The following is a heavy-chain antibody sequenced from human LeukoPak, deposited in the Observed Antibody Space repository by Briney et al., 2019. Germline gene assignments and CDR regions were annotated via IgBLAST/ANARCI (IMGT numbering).Heavy chain of an antibody. CDR3: AKDKTSLRYFDWRYFDY. D-gene: IGHD3-9*01. CDR2: ISWNSGSI. V-gene: IGHV3-9*01. CDR1: GFAFDDYA. Sequence: GGSLRLSCAASGFAFDDYAMHWVRQAPGKGLEWVSGISWNSGSIGYADSVKGRFTISRDNAKNSLYLQMNSLRAEDTALYYCAKDKTSLRYFDWRYFDYWGQGTLVTVSS. J-gene: IGHJ4*02.